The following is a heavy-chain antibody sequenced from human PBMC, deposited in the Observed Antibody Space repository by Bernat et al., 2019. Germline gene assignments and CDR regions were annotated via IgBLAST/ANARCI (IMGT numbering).Heavy chain of an antibody. Sequence: EVQLVESGGGLVKPGGSLRLSCAASGFTFSNAWMSWVRQAPGKGLEWVGRIKSKTDGGTTDYAAPVKGRFTISRDDSKNTLYLQMNSLKTEDTAVYYCTTDGPYYEFWSGYYFPDYWGQGTLVTVSS. V-gene: IGHV3-15*01. J-gene: IGHJ4*02. CDR3: TTDGPYYEFWSGYYFPDY. CDR1: GFTFSNAW. D-gene: IGHD3-3*01. CDR2: IKSKTDGGTT.